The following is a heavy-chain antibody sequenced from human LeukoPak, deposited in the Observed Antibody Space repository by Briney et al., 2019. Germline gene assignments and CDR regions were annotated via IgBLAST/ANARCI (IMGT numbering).Heavy chain of an antibody. Sequence: PGGSLRLSCAASGFTVSSDYMSWVRQAPGKGLEWVSVIYSGGSTYYADSVKGRFTISRDNSKNTLYLQMNSLRAEDTAVYYCARDRAFGVGTIDYWGQGTLVTVSS. D-gene: IGHD3-3*01. CDR3: ARDRAFGVGTIDY. V-gene: IGHV3-66*02. CDR2: IYSGGST. J-gene: IGHJ4*02. CDR1: GFTVSSDY.